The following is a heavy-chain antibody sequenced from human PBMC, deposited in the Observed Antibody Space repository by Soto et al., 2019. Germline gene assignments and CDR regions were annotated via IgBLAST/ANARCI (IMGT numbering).Heavy chain of an antibody. D-gene: IGHD2-2*01. CDR3: ARDGGYCSSTSCSRSAFDI. CDR1: GGSISSGGYY. V-gene: IGHV4-31*03. CDR2: IYYSGST. Sequence: SETLSLTCTVSGGSISSGGYYWSWIRQHPGKGLEWIGYIYYSGSTYYNPSLKSRVTISVDTSKNQFSLKLSSVTAADTAVYYCARDGGYCSSTSCSRSAFDIWGQGTMVTVSS. J-gene: IGHJ3*02.